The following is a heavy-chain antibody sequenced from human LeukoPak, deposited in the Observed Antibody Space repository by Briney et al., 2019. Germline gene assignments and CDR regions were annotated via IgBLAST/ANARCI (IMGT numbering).Heavy chain of an antibody. Sequence: GVSLRLSCAASGFTFSSYAMHWVRQAPGKGLEYVSAISSNGGSTYYANSVKGRFTISRDNSKNTLYLQMNSLTAEDTAVYYYARPPPSFNYYYYYMDVWGKGTTVTVSS. CDR3: ARPPPSFNYYYYYMDV. J-gene: IGHJ6*03. CDR1: GFTFSSYA. V-gene: IGHV3-64*01. CDR2: ISSNGGST.